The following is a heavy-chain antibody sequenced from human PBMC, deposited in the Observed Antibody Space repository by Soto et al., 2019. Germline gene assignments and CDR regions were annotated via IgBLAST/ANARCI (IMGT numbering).Heavy chain of an antibody. CDR3: ARGVALQCFGGSQTVSNYCGMDV. CDR2: ISRSGTNA. CDR1: GFTFSNYA. Sequence: EVQLLESGGDLVQPGGSLRLSCTGSGFTFSNYAMNWVRQAPGKGLEWVSSISRSGTNAYYADSVKGRFTISRDNSKDTLFLQVNSLRAEDTAIYYCARGVALQCFGGSQTVSNYCGMDVWGQGTTVTVSS. J-gene: IGHJ6*02. V-gene: IGHV3-23*01. D-gene: IGHD3-10*01.